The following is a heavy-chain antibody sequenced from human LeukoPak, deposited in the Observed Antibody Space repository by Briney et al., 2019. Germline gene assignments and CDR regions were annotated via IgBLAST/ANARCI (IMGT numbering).Heavy chain of an antibody. Sequence: GGSLRLSCAASGFTFSSYAMSWVRQAPGKGLEWVSAISGSGTSTYYADSVKGRFTISRDNSKNTLYLQMNSLRAEDTAVYYCAKGHNGSYSYFDYWGQGTLVTVSS. CDR3: AKGHNGSYSYFDY. D-gene: IGHD1-26*01. CDR1: GFTFSSYA. V-gene: IGHV3-23*01. J-gene: IGHJ4*02. CDR2: ISGSGTST.